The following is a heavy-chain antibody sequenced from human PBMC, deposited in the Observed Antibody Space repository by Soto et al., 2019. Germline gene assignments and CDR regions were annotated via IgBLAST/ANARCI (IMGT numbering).Heavy chain of an antibody. D-gene: IGHD3-3*01. CDR2: MYTGGST. CDR1: GFSVSSNY. V-gene: IGHV3-53*02. CDR3: ARQFGGLFDY. Sequence: EVQVVDTGGGLIQPGGSLRLSCAVSGFSVSSNYMNWVRQAPGKGLEWVSVMYTGGSTYYADSVKGRFTVSRDNSKNTLFLQMNSQRAEDTAMYYCARQFGGLFDYWGQGTLVTVSS. J-gene: IGHJ4*02.